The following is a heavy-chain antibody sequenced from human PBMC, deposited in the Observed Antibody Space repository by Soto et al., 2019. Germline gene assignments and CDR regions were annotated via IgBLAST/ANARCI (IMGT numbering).Heavy chain of an antibody. V-gene: IGHV4-34*12. Sequence: SETLSLTCAVYGGSFSAYYWSWVRQPPGKGLEWIGEIIHSESTKYNPSLKSRVTISVDTSKSQFSLKLSSVTAADTAVYYCARQRPTDGRWEFANYYGMDVWGQGTPVTVSS. CDR2: IIHSEST. CDR3: ARQRPTDGRWEFANYYGMDV. D-gene: IGHD1-26*01. CDR1: GGSFSAYY. J-gene: IGHJ6*02.